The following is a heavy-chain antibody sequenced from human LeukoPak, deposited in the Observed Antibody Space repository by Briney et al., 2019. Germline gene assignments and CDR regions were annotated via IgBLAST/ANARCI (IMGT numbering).Heavy chain of an antibody. CDR3: ARRIGHGFYDYLDY. Sequence: SETLSLTCTVSGGSISSYYWSWIRQPPGEGLEWVGYNDYSGDAGYNPSLRSRVSISLDTSKNEFSLRLSSVTAADTAVYYCARRIGHGFYDYLDYWGQGALVIVSS. J-gene: IGHJ4*02. D-gene: IGHD3-16*01. CDR2: NDYSGDA. CDR1: GGSISSYY. V-gene: IGHV4-59*08.